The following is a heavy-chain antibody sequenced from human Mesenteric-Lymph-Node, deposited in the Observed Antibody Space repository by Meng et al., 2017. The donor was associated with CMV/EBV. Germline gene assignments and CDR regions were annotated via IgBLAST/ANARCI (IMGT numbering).Heavy chain of an antibody. CDR1: YTFTSYD. J-gene: IGHJ4*02. CDR3: ASAARSPELGVVHYSFDY. D-gene: IGHD3-3*01. CDR2: MNPNSGNT. V-gene: IGHV1-8*03. Sequence: YTFTSYDINWVRQATGQGLEWVGWMNPNSGNTGYAQKFQGRVTITRNTSISTAYMELSNLRSEDTAVYYCASAARSPELGVVHYSFDYWGQGTLVTVSS.